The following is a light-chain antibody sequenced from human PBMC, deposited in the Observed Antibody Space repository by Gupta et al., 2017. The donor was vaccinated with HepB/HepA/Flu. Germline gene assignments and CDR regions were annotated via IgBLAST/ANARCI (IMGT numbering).Light chain of an antibody. V-gene: IGKV1-33*01. Sequence: DIQMTQSPSSLSASVGDRVTITCQASQDISDYLNWYQQKPGKAPKLLIYDASNLETGAPSRFSGSGSGADYTFTISDLQPEDIATYYCQHYDKLPWTFGQGTKVEIK. CDR2: DAS. J-gene: IGKJ1*01. CDR1: QDISDY. CDR3: QHYDKLPWT.